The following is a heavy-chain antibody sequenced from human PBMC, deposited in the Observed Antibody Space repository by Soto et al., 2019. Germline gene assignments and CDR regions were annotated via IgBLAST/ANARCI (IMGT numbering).Heavy chain of an antibody. J-gene: IGHJ3*02. CDR1: GFTFDDYA. CDR2: ISWNSGSI. D-gene: IGHD3-22*01. V-gene: IGHV3-9*01. CDR3: AKGLDYYEGPDAFDI. Sequence: QPGGSLRLSCAASGFTFDDYAMHWVRQAPGKGLEWVSGISWNSGSIGYADSVKGRFTISRDNAKNSLYLQMNSLRAEDTALYYCAKGLDYYEGPDAFDIWGQGTMVTVSS.